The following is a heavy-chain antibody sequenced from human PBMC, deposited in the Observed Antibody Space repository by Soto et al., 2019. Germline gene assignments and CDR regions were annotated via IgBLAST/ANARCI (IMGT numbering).Heavy chain of an antibody. CDR3: ARDTGYDHDAFDI. CDR1: GYTFITSYY. V-gene: IGHV1-46*01. J-gene: IGHJ3*02. CDR2: INPTGTMT. Sequence: QLQLVQSGAEVKKPGASVKLSCKASGYTFITSYYTHWVRQAPGQGLEWMGIINPTGTMTKYSERFKGRLTMTRDTSTSTDYRELSTLTSEETAVYFCARDTGYDHDAFDIWGQGTMVTVSS. D-gene: IGHD5-12*01.